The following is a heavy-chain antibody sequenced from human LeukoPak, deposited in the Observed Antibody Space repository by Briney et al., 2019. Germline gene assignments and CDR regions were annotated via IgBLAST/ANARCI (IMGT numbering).Heavy chain of an antibody. CDR1: GFTFSSYA. J-gene: IGHJ6*03. Sequence: GGSLRLSCAASGFTFSSYAMTWVRQAPGKGLEWVSGIIGSGGSTYYADSVKGRFTFSRDNSKNTLYLQMNSLRAEDTAVYYCAKGHSNDYHYYYMDVWGKGTTVTVSS. CDR2: IIGSGGST. V-gene: IGHV3-23*01. CDR3: AKGHSNDYHYYYMDV. D-gene: IGHD4-11*01.